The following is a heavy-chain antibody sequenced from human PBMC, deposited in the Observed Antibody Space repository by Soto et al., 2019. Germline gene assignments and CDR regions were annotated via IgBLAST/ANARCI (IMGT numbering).Heavy chain of an antibody. J-gene: IGHJ4*02. CDR3: ARQRTSVVTQAYFDD. Sequence: SETLSLTCTVSGGSINSRSYYWVWIRQSPGKVLEWIGSIYYSGSTYYNPSLKSRVAMSVDTSKNQFSLKLRSVSAADTAVYYCARQRTSVVTQAYFDDWGQGSLVTVSS. V-gene: IGHV4-39*01. CDR1: GGSINSRSYY. CDR2: IYYSGST. D-gene: IGHD2-21*02.